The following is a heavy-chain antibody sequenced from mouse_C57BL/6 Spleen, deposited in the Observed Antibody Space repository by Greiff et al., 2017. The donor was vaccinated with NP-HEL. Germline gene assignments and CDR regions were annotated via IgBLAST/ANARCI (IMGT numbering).Heavy chain of an antibody. CDR1: GYTFTTYP. Sequence: VKLMESGAELVKPGASVKMSCKASGYTFTTYPIEWMKQNHGKSLEWIGNFHPYNDDTKYNEKFKGKATLTVEKSSSTVYLELSRLTSDDSAVYYCARHYSNGGAWFAYWGQGTLVTVSA. V-gene: IGHV1-47*01. CDR3: ARHYSNGGAWFAY. CDR2: FHPYNDDT. D-gene: IGHD2-5*01. J-gene: IGHJ3*01.